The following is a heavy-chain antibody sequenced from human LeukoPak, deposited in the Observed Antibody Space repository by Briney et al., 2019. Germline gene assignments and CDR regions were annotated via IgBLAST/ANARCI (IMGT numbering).Heavy chain of an antibody. D-gene: IGHD6-25*01. CDR2: FDPEDGET. CDR1: GYTLTELS. J-gene: IGHJ4*02. Sequence: ASVKVSCKVSGYTLTELSMHWVRQAPGKGLEWMGGFDPEDGETIYAQKFQGRVTMTEDTSTDTAYMELSSLRSEDTAVYYCATVRSDPPYPGTYYFDYWGQGTLVTVSS. V-gene: IGHV1-24*01. CDR3: ATVRSDPPYPGTYYFDY.